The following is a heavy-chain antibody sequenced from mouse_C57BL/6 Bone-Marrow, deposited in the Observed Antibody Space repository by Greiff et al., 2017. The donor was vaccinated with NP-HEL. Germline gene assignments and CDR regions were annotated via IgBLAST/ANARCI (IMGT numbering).Heavy chain of an antibody. CDR3: ASYYYGSIDY. D-gene: IGHD1-1*01. CDR1: GYSFTGYY. CDR2: INPSTGGT. V-gene: IGHV1-42*01. J-gene: IGHJ2*01. Sequence: EVHLVESGPELVKPGASVKISCKASGYSFTGYYMNWVKQSPEKSLEWIGEINPSTGGTTYNQKFKAKATLTVDKSSSTAYMQLKSLTSEDSAVYYCASYYYGSIDYWGQGTTLTVSS.